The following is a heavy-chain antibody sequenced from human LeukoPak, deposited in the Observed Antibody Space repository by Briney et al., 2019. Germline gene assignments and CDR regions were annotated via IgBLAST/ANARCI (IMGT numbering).Heavy chain of an antibody. J-gene: IGHJ4*02. CDR1: GGTFNNYA. D-gene: IGHD5-18*01. CDR3: ATGTGGYSYGYGHFDY. Sequence: ASVKVSCKASGGTFNNYAITWVRQAPGQGLEWMGGIIPIFGTANYAQKFQGRVTITADESTSKAYMELSSLRSEDTAVYYCATGTGGYSYGYGHFDYWGQGTLVTVSS. V-gene: IGHV1-69*13. CDR2: IIPIFGTA.